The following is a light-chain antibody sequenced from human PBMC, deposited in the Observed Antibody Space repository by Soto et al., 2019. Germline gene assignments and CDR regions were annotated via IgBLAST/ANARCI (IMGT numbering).Light chain of an antibody. Sequence: EIVMTQSPATLSVSPGGRATLSCRASQSISDTLAWYQQKPGQAPRLLIHGASTRATGFPARFSGSGSGTDFTLTITRLEPEDFALYYCQQYGGSPITFGLGTRLENK. CDR3: QQYGGSPIT. CDR1: QSISDT. CDR2: GAS. J-gene: IGKJ5*01. V-gene: IGKV3-15*01.